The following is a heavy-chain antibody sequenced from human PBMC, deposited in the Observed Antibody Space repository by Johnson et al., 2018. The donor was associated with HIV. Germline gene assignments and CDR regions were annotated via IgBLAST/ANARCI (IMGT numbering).Heavy chain of an antibody. CDR2: IKQAGSEK. V-gene: IGHV3-7*05. D-gene: IGHD2-21*02. CDR1: GFTFSSYW. CDR3: AKDHIVVVTAKDAFDI. J-gene: IGHJ3*02. Sequence: VQLVESGGGLVQPGGSLRLSCAASGFTFSSYWMSWVRQAPGKGLEWVANIKQAGSEKYYVDSVKGRFTISRDNAKNSLYLQMNSLRVEDTALYYCAKDHIVVVTAKDAFDIWGQGTMVTVSS.